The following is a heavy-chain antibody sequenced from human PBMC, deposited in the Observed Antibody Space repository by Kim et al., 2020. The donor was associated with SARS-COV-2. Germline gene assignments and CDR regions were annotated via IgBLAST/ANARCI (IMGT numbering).Heavy chain of an antibody. CDR3: ARDHGIAVAGAVGWFDP. D-gene: IGHD6-19*01. CDR2: IYYSGST. Sequence: SETLSLTCTVSGGSISSYYWSWIRQPPGKGLEWIGCIYYSGSTNYNPSLKSRVTISVDTSKNQFSLKLSSVTAADTAVYYCARDHGIAVAGAVGWFDPWGQGTLVTVSS. V-gene: IGHV4-59*13. CDR1: GGSISSYY. J-gene: IGHJ5*02.